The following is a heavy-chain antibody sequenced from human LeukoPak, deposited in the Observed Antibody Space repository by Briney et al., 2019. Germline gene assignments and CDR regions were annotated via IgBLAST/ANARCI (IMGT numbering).Heavy chain of an antibody. D-gene: IGHD2-15*01. J-gene: IGHJ4*02. Sequence: GGSLRLSCAASGFTFNNYAMNWVRQAPGKELEWVSGISGRGFSTYYADSVKGRFTISRDNSKNTLYLQMNSLRAGDAAVYYCAKAPVTTCSGAYCYPFDYWSQGTLVTVSS. CDR1: GFTFNNYA. CDR3: AKAPVTTCSGAYCYPFDY. CDR2: ISGRGFST. V-gene: IGHV3-23*01.